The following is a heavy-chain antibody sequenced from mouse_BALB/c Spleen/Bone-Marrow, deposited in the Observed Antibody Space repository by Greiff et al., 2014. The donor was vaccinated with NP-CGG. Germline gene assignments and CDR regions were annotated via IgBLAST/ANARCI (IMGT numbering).Heavy chain of an antibody. CDR1: GFSLTGYG. CDR3: ARGGNYYAMDY. D-gene: IGHD2-1*01. Sequence: QVQLKESGPGLVAPSQSLPITCTVSGFSLTGYGVNWVRQPPGKGLEWLGMIWGDGNTDYNSALKSRLSISKDNSKSQVFLKMNSLQTDDTARYYCARGGNYYAMDYWGQGTSVTVSS. J-gene: IGHJ4*01. CDR2: IWGDGNT. V-gene: IGHV2-6-7*01.